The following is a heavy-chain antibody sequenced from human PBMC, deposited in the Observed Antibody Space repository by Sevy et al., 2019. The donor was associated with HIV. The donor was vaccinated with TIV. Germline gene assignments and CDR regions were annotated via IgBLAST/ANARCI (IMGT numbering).Heavy chain of an antibody. V-gene: IGHV4-31*03. CDR3: AREGGYSYGSFDY. Sequence: SETLSRTCTVSGGSISSGGYYWSWIRQHPGKGLEWIGYIYYSGSTYYNPSLKSRVTISVDTSKNQFSLKLSSVTAADTAVYYCAREGGYSYGSFDYWGQGTLVTVSS. CDR1: GGSISSGGYY. CDR2: IYYSGST. J-gene: IGHJ4*02. D-gene: IGHD5-18*01.